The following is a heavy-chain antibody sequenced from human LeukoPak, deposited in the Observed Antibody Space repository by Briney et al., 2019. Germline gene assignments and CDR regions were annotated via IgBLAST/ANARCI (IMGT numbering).Heavy chain of an antibody. D-gene: IGHD2-2*01. CDR2: ISSSSSYI. V-gene: IGHV3-21*01. CDR1: GXTFSSYT. J-gene: IGHJ6*02. CDR3: ARDEGLAAAINYYYYYGMDV. Sequence: KPGGSLRLSCAASGXTFSSYTMNWVRQAPGKGLEWVSSISSSSSYIYYADSLKGRFTISRDNAKNSLYLQMNSLRAEDTAVYYCARDEGLAAAINYYYYYGMDVWGQGTTVTVSS.